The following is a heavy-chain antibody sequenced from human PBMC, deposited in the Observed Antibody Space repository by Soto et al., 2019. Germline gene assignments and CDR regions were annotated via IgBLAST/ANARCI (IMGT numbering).Heavy chain of an antibody. CDR3: AKGAMNWFDP. CDR1: GFTFSDYG. CDR2: ISYHGSNE. D-gene: IGHD2-2*01. Sequence: GGSLRLSCAASGFTFSDYGMHWVRQAPGKGLEWVALISYHGSNEHYADSVKGRFTISRDNSKNTLYLQMNSLRAEDTAVYYCAKGAMNWFDPWGLGILVTVSS. J-gene: IGHJ5*02. V-gene: IGHV3-30*18.